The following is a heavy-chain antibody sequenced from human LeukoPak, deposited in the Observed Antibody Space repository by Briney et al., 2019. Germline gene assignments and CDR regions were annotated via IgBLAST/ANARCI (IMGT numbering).Heavy chain of an antibody. Sequence: GASVKVSCKASGYTFTGYYMHWVRQAPGQGLEWMGWINLNSGGTNYAQKFQGRVTMTRDTSISTAYMELSRLRSDDTAVYYCARGVIPAVGSWLDPWGQGTLVTVSS. V-gene: IGHV1-2*02. CDR3: ARGVIPAVGSWLDP. CDR2: INLNSGGT. D-gene: IGHD2/OR15-2a*01. J-gene: IGHJ5*02. CDR1: GYTFTGYY.